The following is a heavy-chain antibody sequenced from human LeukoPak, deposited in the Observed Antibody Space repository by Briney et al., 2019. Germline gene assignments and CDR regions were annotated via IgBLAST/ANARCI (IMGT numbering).Heavy chain of an antibody. CDR2: ISGSGGST. CDR3: AKDLQDSSSLYYYGMDV. V-gene: IGHV3-23*01. CDR1: GFTFSSYA. J-gene: IGHJ6*02. D-gene: IGHD6-6*01. Sequence: GGSLRLSCAASGFTFSSYAMSWVRQAPGKGVEWVSAISGSGGSTYYADSVKGRFTISRDNSKNTLYLQMNSLRAEDTAVYYCAKDLQDSSSLYYYGMDVWGQGTTVTVSS.